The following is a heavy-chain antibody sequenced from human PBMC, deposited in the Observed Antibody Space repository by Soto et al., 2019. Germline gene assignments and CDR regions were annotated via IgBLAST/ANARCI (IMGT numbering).Heavy chain of an antibody. Sequence: GGSLRLSCVASGSTFSSYAMSWVRQAPGKGLEWVSCISGSAATTYYADSVKGRFTISRDNSKNTLYLQMNSLRAEDSAVYYCAKVTGDFDNWGQGNLVTVSS. J-gene: IGHJ4*02. CDR2: ISGSAATT. CDR1: GSTFSSYA. D-gene: IGHD3-10*01. CDR3: AKVTGDFDN. V-gene: IGHV3-23*01.